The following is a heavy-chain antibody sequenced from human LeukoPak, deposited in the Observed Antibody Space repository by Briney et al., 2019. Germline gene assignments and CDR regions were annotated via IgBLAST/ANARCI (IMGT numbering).Heavy chain of an antibody. CDR2: IIPILGIA. V-gene: IGHV1-69*04. CDR3: VRGGVGQLLLNY. CDR1: GGTFSSYA. D-gene: IGHD2-2*01. Sequence: SVKVSCKASGGTFSSYAISWVRQAPGQGLAWMGRIIPILGIANYAQKFQGRVTITADKSTSTAYMELSSLRSEDTAVYYCVRGGVGQLLLNYWGQGTLVTVSS. J-gene: IGHJ4*02.